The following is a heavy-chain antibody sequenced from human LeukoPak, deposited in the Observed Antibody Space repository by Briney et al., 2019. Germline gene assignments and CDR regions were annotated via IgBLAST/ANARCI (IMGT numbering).Heavy chain of an antibody. CDR3: ARVHGSGSYSDY. J-gene: IGHJ4*02. CDR1: GGSISSSSYY. CDR2: IYYSGST. V-gene: IGHV4-39*07. Sequence: SETLSLTCTVSGGSISSSSYYWGWIRQPPGKGLEWIGSIYYSGSTYYNPSLKSRVTISVDTSKNQFSLKLSSVTAADTAVYYCARVHGSGSYSDYWGQGTLVTVST. D-gene: IGHD3-10*01.